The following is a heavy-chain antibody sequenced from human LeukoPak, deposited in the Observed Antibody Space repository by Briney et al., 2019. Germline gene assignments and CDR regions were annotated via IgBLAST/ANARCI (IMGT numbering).Heavy chain of an antibody. D-gene: IGHD2-2*02. V-gene: IGHV1-2*02. J-gene: IGHJ4*02. CDR1: GYTFTGYY. CDR3: ARLGYCSSTSCYIRYFDY. CDR2: INPNSGGT. Sequence: ASVKVSCKASGYTFTGYYMHWVRQAPGQGLEWMEWINPNSGGTNYAQKFQGRVTMTRDTSISTAYMELSRLRSDDTAVYYCARLGYCSSTSCYIRYFDYWGQGTLVTVSS.